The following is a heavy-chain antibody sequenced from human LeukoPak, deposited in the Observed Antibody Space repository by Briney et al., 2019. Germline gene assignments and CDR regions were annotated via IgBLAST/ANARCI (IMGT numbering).Heavy chain of an antibody. CDR2: FYYTGST. D-gene: IGHD6-25*01. CDR3: ARQSSGERPNFDY. CDR1: GGSISSGTYF. J-gene: IGHJ4*02. Sequence: PSETLSLTCTVSGGSISSGTYFWGWIRQPPGKGLEWVGSFYYTGSTYYNPSLKSRVTISVDTSKNQFSLKLSSVTAADTAVYYCARQSSGERPNFDYWGQGTLVTVSS. V-gene: IGHV4-39*01.